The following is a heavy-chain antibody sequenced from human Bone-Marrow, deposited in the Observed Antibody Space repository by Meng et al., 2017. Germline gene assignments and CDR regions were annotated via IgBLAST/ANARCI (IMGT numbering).Heavy chain of an antibody. CDR2: INHSGST. CDR3: ARAYYGSGSYYQN. CDR1: GGSFSCNY. D-gene: IGHD3-10*01. V-gene: IGHV4-34*01. Sequence: QPDQGGGGLFKPSETLSLTCAVYGGSFSCNYWSWIRQPPGKGLEWIGEINHSGSTNYNPSLKSRVTISVDTSKNQFSLKLSSVTAADTAVYYCARAYYGSGSYYQNWGQGTLVTVSS. J-gene: IGHJ4*02.